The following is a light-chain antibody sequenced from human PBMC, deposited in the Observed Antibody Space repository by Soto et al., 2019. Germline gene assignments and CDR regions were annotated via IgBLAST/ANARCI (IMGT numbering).Light chain of an antibody. CDR3: QEYHSYS. Sequence: DIQMTQSPSTLSAALGDRVTITCRASQSVSSWVAWYQQKPGKAPKLLIYKASSLESGVPPSFSGSGSGTEVTLTFSSLPPDDFATYYCQEYHSYSFGQGTKLELK. J-gene: IGKJ2*01. CDR1: QSVSSW. CDR2: KAS. V-gene: IGKV1-5*03.